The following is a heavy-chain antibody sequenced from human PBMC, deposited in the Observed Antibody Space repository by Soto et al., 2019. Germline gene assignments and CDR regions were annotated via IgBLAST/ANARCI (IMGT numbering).Heavy chain of an antibody. V-gene: IGHV4-4*02. CDR2: IYHSGST. D-gene: IGHD3-3*01. Sequence: QVQLQESGPGLVKPSGTLSLTCAVSGGSISSSNWWSWVRQPPGKGLEWIGEIYHSGSTNYNPSLKSRVTISVDKSKNQFSLKLSSVTAADTAVYYCARMYYDFWSGYYTGQPRLGMDVWGQGTTVTVSS. J-gene: IGHJ6*02. CDR3: ARMYYDFWSGYYTGQPRLGMDV. CDR1: GGSISSSNW.